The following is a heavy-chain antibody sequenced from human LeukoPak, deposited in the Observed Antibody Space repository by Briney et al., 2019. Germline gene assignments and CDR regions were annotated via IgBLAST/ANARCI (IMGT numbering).Heavy chain of an antibody. CDR2: ISYDGSNK. CDR3: VVRDYSGIHRGDY. V-gene: IGHV3-30-3*01. D-gene: IGHD2-15*01. Sequence: GGSLRLSCAASGFTFSSYAMHWVRQAPGKGLEWVAVISYDGSNKYYADSVKGRFTISRDNSKNTLYLQMNSLRAEDTAVYYCVVRDYSGIHRGDYWGQGALVTVSS. J-gene: IGHJ4*02. CDR1: GFTFSSYA.